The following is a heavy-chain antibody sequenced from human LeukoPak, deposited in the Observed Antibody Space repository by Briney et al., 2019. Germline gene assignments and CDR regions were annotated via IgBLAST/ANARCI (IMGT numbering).Heavy chain of an antibody. V-gene: IGHV3-30*01. CDR1: GFTLSHYP. J-gene: IGHJ4*02. CDR2: ISYDSNYR. D-gene: IGHD2-15*01. CDR3: ARDRRFYCDY. Sequence: PGGSLRLSCAASGFTLSHYPMHWVRQAPGKGLEWVAVISYDSNYRYYADSVKGRFTISRGNSNNTLYLQIDSLRPEDTAMYFCARDRRFYCDYWGQGTLVTVSS.